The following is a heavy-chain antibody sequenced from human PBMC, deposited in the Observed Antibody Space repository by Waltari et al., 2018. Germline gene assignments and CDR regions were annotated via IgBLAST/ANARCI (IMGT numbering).Heavy chain of an antibody. CDR2: IIPNTQST. CDR1: GYTFTDHS. D-gene: IGHD2-8*01. Sequence: QVQLVQSGADVKKSGASVRISCKASGYTFTDHSLHWVRQSPGQGLDWMGWIIPNTQSTNYAQKFQGRVTLYSDTSISTVYMDLRGLTYADTAVYYCARGGSRWVSPLDFWGQGTLVAVSS. J-gene: IGHJ4*02. V-gene: IGHV1-2*02. CDR3: ARGGSRWVSPLDF.